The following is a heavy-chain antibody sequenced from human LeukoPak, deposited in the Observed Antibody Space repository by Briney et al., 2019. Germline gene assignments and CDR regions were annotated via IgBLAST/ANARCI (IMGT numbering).Heavy chain of an antibody. CDR2: IYYTGSA. J-gene: IGHJ3*02. Sequence: SETLSLTCTVSGGSISSYYWNWIRRSPGKGLEWIGLIYYTGSANYNPSLKSRVTISVDTSKNQFSLKLSSVTAADTAVYYCARDVEFRYGGYEVGTFDIWGQGTLVTVSS. D-gene: IGHD5-12*01. CDR3: ARDVEFRYGGYEVGTFDI. CDR1: GGSISSYY. V-gene: IGHV4-59*01.